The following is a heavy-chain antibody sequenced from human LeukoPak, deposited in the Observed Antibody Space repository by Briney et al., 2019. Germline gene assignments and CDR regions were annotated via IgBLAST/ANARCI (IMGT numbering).Heavy chain of an antibody. CDR1: GGSISSYY. CDR2: IYTSGST. J-gene: IGHJ5*02. CDR3: ARDLYTDYSNLHNWFDP. V-gene: IGHV4-4*07. Sequence: SETLSLTCTVSGGSISSYYWSWIRQPAGKGLEWIGRIYTSGSTNYNPSLKSRVTMSVDTSKNQFSLKLSSVTAADTAVYYCARDLYTDYSNLHNWFDPWGQGTLVTVSS. D-gene: IGHD4-11*01.